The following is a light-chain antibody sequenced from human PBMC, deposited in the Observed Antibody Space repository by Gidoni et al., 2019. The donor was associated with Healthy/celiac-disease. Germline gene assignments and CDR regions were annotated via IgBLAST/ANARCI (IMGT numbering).Light chain of an antibody. V-gene: IGKV3-11*01. CDR2: VAS. CDR1: QSVSSY. Sequence: EIVLTQSPATLSLSPGERATLSCRASQSVSSYLAWYQQKPGQAPRLLIYVASNRATGIPARFSGSGSATDFTLTISSLEPEDFAVYYCQQRSNWPPVTFGGGTKVEIK. CDR3: QQRSNWPPVT. J-gene: IGKJ4*01.